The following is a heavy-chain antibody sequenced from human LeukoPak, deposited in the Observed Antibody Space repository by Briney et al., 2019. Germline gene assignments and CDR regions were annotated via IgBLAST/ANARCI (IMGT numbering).Heavy chain of an antibody. Sequence: GGSLRLSCAASGFSFSNNWMFWVRQAPGKGLEWVATMSQDGRERFYVDSVKGRFTISRDNTKNSLYLQMNSLRAEDTAMYFCATGTYRERFYSWGQGTLVTVSS. J-gene: IGHJ4*02. V-gene: IGHV3-7*01. D-gene: IGHD3-16*02. CDR1: GFSFSNNW. CDR2: MSQDGRER. CDR3: ATGTYRERFYS.